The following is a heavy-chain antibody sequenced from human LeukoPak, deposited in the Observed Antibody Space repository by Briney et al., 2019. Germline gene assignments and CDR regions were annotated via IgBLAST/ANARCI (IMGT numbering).Heavy chain of an antibody. J-gene: IGHJ5*02. CDR1: GDSFSSNSAA. V-gene: IGHV6-1*01. CDR3: ARASSGWYYNWFDP. D-gene: IGHD6-19*01. CDR2: TYYRSKWYN. Sequence: HSQTLSLTCAISGDSFSSNSAAWNWIRQSPSRGLEWLGRTYYRSKWYNDYAVSVKSRITINPDTSKNQFSLQLNSVTPEDTAVYYCARASSGWYYNWFDPWGQGTLVTVSS.